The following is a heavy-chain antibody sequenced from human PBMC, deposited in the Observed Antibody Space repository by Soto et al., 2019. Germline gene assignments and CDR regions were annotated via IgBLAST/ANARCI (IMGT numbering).Heavy chain of an antibody. D-gene: IGHD5-12*01. Sequence: QITLKESGPTLVKPTQTLTLACTFSGFSLSTSGVGVGWIRQPPGKALEWLALIYWDDDKRYSPSLKSRLTITKTPSNNQLVLTMTNIDPVDTATYYCAHKGAGYRRFTYSGQGTLVTVSS. J-gene: IGHJ4*02. V-gene: IGHV2-5*02. CDR3: AHKGAGYRRFTY. CDR2: IYWDDDK. CDR1: GFSLSTSGVG.